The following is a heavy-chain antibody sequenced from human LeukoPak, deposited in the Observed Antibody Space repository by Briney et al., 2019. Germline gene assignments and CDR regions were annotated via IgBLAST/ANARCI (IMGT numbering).Heavy chain of an antibody. CDR3: ARDGTPSRRDGYSTDY. CDR2: IYGSGRT. D-gene: IGHD5-24*01. J-gene: IGHJ4*02. Sequence: SETLSLTCNVSGGSISSSGYYWGWIRQPPGKGLEWIGSIYGSGRTYYNPSLKSRVTISVDTSRNQFSLKLTSVTAADTAVYYCARDGTPSRRDGYSTDYWGQGALVTVSS. CDR1: GGSISSSGYY. V-gene: IGHV4-39*07.